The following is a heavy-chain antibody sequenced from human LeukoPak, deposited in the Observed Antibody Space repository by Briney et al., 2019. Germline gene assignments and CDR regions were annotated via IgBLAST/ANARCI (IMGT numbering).Heavy chain of an antibody. V-gene: IGHV3-23*01. D-gene: IGHD6-19*01. CDR2: ISDSGVST. J-gene: IGHJ4*02. Sequence: GGSLRLSCAASGFTFSNAWMSWVRQAAGKGLEWVSTISDSGVSTYYADSVKGRFTISRDNSKNTLYMQMNSLRAGDTAVYYCAKDLSSSGFRIDYWGQGTLVTVSS. CDR1: GFTFSNAW. CDR3: AKDLSSSGFRIDY.